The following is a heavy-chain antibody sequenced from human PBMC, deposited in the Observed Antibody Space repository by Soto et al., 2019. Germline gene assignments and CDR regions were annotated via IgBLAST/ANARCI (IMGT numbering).Heavy chain of an antibody. CDR3: AKELPPIAARPGRYYFDY. J-gene: IGHJ4*02. CDR2: ISGSGGST. D-gene: IGHD6-6*01. Sequence: GGSLRLSCAASGFTFSSYAMSWVRQAPGKGLEWVSAISGSGGSTYYADSVKGRFTISRDNSKNTLYLQMNSLRAEDTAVYYCAKELPPIAARPGRYYFDYWGQGTLVTVSS. V-gene: IGHV3-23*01. CDR1: GFTFSSYA.